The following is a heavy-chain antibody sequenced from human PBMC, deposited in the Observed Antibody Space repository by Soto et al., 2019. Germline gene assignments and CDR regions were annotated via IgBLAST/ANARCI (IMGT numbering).Heavy chain of an antibody. V-gene: IGHV3-74*01. CDR3: ARGPRGVYGNDY. D-gene: IGHD2-8*02. CDR1: GFTFSNDW. CDR2: INMDGSST. Sequence: EVQLVESGGGLVQPGGSLRLSCAASGFTFSNDWMHWVRQAEGKGLVWVSRINMDGSSTNYADSVKGRFTISRDNAKNTLYLQMNSLRVDDTAIYFCARGPRGVYGNDYWGQGALVTVSS. J-gene: IGHJ4*02.